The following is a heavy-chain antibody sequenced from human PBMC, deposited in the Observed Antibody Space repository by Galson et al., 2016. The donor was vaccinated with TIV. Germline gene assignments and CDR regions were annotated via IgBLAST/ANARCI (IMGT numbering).Heavy chain of an antibody. CDR2: VNPGGSII. Sequence: QSGAEVKKPGESLKISCKASGYRFTSYWIAWVRQVPGKSLEWVGVVNPGGSIIRYRPPFQGQVTISADESSSTAYLQWSSLRASDSAMYYCVRAPGYSGYSYGYFDAWGQGTLVTVSS. CDR1: GYRFTSYW. D-gene: IGHD5-12*01. V-gene: IGHV5-51*03. J-gene: IGHJ4*02. CDR3: VRAPGYSGYSYGYFDA.